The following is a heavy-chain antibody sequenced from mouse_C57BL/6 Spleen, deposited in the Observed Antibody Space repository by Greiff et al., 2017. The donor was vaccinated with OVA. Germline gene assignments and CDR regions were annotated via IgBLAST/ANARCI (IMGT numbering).Heavy chain of an antibody. CDR3: ARSYYGSRGYYAMDY. V-gene: IGHV1-18*01. Sequence: EVKLMGSGPELVKPGASVKIPCKASGYTFTDYNMDWVKQSHGKSLEWIGDINPNNGGTIYNQKFKGKATLTVDKSSSTAYMELLSLTSEDTAVYYCARSYYGSRGYYAMDYWGQGTSVTVSS. D-gene: IGHD1-1*01. CDR2: INPNNGGT. CDR1: GYTFTDYN. J-gene: IGHJ4*01.